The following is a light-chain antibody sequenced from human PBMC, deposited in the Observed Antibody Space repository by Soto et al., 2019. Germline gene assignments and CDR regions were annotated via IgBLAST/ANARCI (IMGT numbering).Light chain of an antibody. Sequence: EVVVSQAAVVLTQSPGALATPSCRVSQSDSSSYLTWYQQKPGQAPRRLIYSASSRPSGIPDRFVGSGSGTDFALTISRLEAEDVAVYYCQQGGSWPITFGQGARLEIK. CDR1: QSDSSSY. CDR3: QQGGSWPIT. CDR2: SAS. V-gene: IGKV3-20*01. J-gene: IGKJ5*01.